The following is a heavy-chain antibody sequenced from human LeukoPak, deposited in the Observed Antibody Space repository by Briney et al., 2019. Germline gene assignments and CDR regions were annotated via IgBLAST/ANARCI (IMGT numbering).Heavy chain of an antibody. CDR1: GYTFTGYY. D-gene: IGHD3-9*01. J-gene: IGHJ4*02. V-gene: IGHV1-2*02. CDR3: ARDGGGLNDIHADY. Sequence: ASVKVSCKASGYTFTGYYIHWVRQAPGQGLEWMGWINPNSGGTNYAQKFQGGVTMTRDTSISTAYMELSRLRSDDTAVYYCARDGGGLNDIHADYWGQGTLVTVSS. CDR2: INPNSGGT.